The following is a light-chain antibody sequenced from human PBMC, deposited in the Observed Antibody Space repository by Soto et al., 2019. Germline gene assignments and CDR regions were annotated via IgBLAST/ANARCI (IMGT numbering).Light chain of an antibody. J-gene: IGKJ1*01. CDR1: QTIMTY. Sequence: DIQMTQSPSSLSASVGDEVTITCRASQTIMTYLNWYQLKPGKPPRLLIYAASSLQSGVPSRFSGSGSGTDFTLTISCLQSEDFATYYCQQYYSYPPITFGQGTKVDIK. V-gene: IGKV1-39*01. CDR2: AAS. CDR3: QQYYSYPPIT.